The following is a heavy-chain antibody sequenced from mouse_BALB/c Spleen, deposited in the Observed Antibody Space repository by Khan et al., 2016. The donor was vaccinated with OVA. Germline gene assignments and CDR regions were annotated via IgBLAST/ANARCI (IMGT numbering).Heavy chain of an antibody. CDR2: ISSGGHYT. CDR3: ANSLGDYDAMDY. D-gene: IGHD2-12*01. CDR1: GFTFSSYA. J-gene: IGHJ4*01. V-gene: IGHV5-9-3*01. Sequence: EVELVESGGGLVKPGGSLKLSCSASGFTFSSYAMSWVRQTPGKRLELVATISSGGHYTFYPDSVKGRSTISRDNARNTLYLQMNSLSSEDTAMHYCANSLGDYDAMDYWGQGTSVTV.